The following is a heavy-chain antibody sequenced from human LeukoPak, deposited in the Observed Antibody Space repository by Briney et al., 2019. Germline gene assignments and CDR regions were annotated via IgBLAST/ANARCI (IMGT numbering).Heavy chain of an antibody. V-gene: IGHV3-53*01. CDR2: IYSGGST. J-gene: IGHJ4*02. Sequence: PGGSLRLSCAASGLTVSSNYMSWVRQAPGKGLEWVSVIYSGGSTYYADSVKGRFTISRDNSKNTLFLQMNSLRAEDTAVYYWAREAVTRNYFDYWGQGTLVTVSS. CDR3: AREAVTRNYFDY. CDR1: GLTVSSNY. D-gene: IGHD4-17*01.